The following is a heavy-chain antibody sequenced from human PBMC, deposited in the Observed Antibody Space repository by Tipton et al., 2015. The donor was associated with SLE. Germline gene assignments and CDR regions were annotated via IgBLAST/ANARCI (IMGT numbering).Heavy chain of an antibody. D-gene: IGHD4-17*01. CDR2: IDGGGART. CDR3: AKAPLYGAVVNWLDP. CDR1: GFTFSIYD. J-gene: IGHJ5*02. V-gene: IGHV3-23*01. Sequence: SLRLSCAASGFTFSIYDMHWVRPAPGKGLEWVSDIDGGGARTYYADSVKGRFTISRDNSKNTLYLQMNSLIAEDTAVYYCAKAPLYGAVVNWLDPWGQGTLVTVSS.